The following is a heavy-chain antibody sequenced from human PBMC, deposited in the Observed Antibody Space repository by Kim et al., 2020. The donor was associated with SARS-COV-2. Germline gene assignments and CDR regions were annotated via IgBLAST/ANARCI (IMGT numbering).Heavy chain of an antibody. CDR1: GFTVSSNY. J-gene: IGHJ4*01. D-gene: IGHD3-3*01. CDR2: IYSGGST. V-gene: IGHV3-66*01. Sequence: GGSLRLSCAASGFTVSSNYMSWVRQAPGKGLEWVSAIYSGGSTSYADSVKGSFIISRDNSKNTLYLQMNSLRAEDTAVYYCARDRPYYDDYSHGFDYLG. CDR3: ARDRPYYDDYSHGFDY.